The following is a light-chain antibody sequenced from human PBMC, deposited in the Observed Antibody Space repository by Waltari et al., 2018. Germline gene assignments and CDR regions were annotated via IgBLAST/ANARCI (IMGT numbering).Light chain of an antibody. Sequence: QSALTQPASVSGSPGQSITISCSGIGSALGSSKYVSWYQQHPGKAPKLMIYEVTYRPSGVSDRFSGSKSGNTASLTISGLQAEDEADYFCCTYTSSDTRVFGTGTKVTVL. V-gene: IGLV2-14*03. CDR1: GSALGSSKY. CDR2: EVT. J-gene: IGLJ1*01. CDR3: CTYTSSDTRV.